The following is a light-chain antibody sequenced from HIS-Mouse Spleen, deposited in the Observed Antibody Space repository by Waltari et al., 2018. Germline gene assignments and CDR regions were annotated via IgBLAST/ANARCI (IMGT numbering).Light chain of an antibody. J-gene: IGLJ2*01. CDR3: YSTDSSGNHRV. CDR2: EDS. V-gene: IGLV3-10*01. Sequence: SYELTQPPSVSVSPGQTARITCSGDALPKKYAYWYQQKSGQAPVLVIYEDSKRTSGIHESFSGSSSGTMATLTISGAQVEDEADYYCYSTDSSGNHRVFGGGTKLTVL. CDR1: ALPKKY.